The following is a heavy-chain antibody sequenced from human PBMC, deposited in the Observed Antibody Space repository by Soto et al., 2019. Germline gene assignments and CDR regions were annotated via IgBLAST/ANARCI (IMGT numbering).Heavy chain of an antibody. CDR3: ARTTHEEPTFDY. CDR1: GYTFSSYG. Sequence: QVQLVQSGAEVKKPGASVKVSCKASGYTFSSYGISWVRQAPGQGLEWMGWITGYDGNANYAQKFQGRVTMTRDTSTKTAYMERRRLSSDDTAVFYCARTTHEEPTFDYWGQGTLVTVSS. V-gene: IGHV1-18*01. CDR2: ITGYDGNA. D-gene: IGHD1-26*01. J-gene: IGHJ4*02.